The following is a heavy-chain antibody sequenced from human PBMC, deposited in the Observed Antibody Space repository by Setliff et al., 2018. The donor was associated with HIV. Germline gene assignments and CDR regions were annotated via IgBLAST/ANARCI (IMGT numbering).Heavy chain of an antibody. CDR3: ARGKWLVQNFYSYYMDV. CDR2: IFYSGST. Sequence: TETLSLTCTVSSGSISSYYWIWIRQPPGKGLEWIGHIFYSGSTNHNPSLKSRVTISVDTSKNQFSLKLSSVTAADTAVYYCARGKWLVQNFYSYYMDVWGKGTTVTVSS. D-gene: IGHD6-19*01. CDR1: SGSISSYY. V-gene: IGHV4-59*01. J-gene: IGHJ6*03.